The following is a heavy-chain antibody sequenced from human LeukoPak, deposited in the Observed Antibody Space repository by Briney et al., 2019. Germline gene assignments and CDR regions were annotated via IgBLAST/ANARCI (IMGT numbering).Heavy chain of an antibody. CDR3: TRGKRGYYYYMDV. Sequence: GGSLRLSCAASGFTFGDYAMGWFRQAPGKGLEWVGFIDIKASGGTTEYAASVKGRFTISRDDSKSIAYLQMNSLKTEDTAVYYCTRGKRGYYYYMDVWGKGTTVTVSS. CDR1: GFTFGDYA. D-gene: IGHD3-16*01. V-gene: IGHV3-49*03. CDR2: IDIKASGGTT. J-gene: IGHJ6*03.